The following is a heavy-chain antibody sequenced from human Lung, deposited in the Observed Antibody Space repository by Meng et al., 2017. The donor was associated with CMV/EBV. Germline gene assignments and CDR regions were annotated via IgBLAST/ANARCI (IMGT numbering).Heavy chain of an antibody. CDR1: GFTFSSYW. V-gene: IGHV3-74*01. CDR2: IDSDGSST. Sequence: GGSXRLXXAASGFTFSSYWMHWVRQAPGKGLEWVSRIDSDGSSTTYAESVKGRFTISRDNAKNTLFLQMISLRAEDTAVYYCTRDGDYYDATLHWGQGSLVTVAS. CDR3: TRDGDYYDATLH. J-gene: IGHJ4*02. D-gene: IGHD3-16*01.